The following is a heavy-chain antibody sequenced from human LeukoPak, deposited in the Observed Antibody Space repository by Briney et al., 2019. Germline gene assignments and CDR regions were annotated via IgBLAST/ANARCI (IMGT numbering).Heavy chain of an antibody. V-gene: IGHV1-58*02. J-gene: IGHJ4*02. CDR2: IVVGSGNT. CDR1: GFTFTSSA. CDR3: AAWVAATGQVDY. D-gene: IGHD2-15*01. Sequence: SVKVSCNASGFTFTSSAMQWVRQARGQRLEWIGWIVVGSGNTNYAQKFQERVTITRDMSTSTAYMELSSLRSEDTAVYYCAAWVAATGQVDYWGQGTLVTVSS.